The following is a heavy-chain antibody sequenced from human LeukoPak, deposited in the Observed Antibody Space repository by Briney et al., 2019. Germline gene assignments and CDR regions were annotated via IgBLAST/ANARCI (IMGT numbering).Heavy chain of an antibody. J-gene: IGHJ5*02. Sequence: PSETLSLTCTVSGGSISSGGYYWSWIRQHPGKGLEWIGYIYYSGSTNYNPSLKSRVTISVDTSKNQFSLKLSSVTAADTAVYYCARVRAAAGTNWFDPWGQGTLVTVSS. V-gene: IGHV4-61*08. D-gene: IGHD6-13*01. CDR3: ARVRAAAGTNWFDP. CDR1: GGSISSGGYY. CDR2: IYYSGST.